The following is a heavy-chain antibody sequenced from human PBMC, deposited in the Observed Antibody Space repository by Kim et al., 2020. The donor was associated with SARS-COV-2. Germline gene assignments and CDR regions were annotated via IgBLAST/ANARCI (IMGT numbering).Heavy chain of an antibody. D-gene: IGHD2-15*01. V-gene: IGHV4-59*13. CDR1: GGSISSYY. Sequence: SETLSLTCTVSGGSISSYYWSWIRQPPGKGLEWIGYIYYSGSTNYNPSLKSRVTISVDTSKNQFSLKLSSVTAADTAVYYCARVLCSGGSCYSWRQRWFDPWGQGTLVTVSS. CDR3: ARVLCSGGSCYSWRQRWFDP. CDR2: IYYSGST. J-gene: IGHJ5*02.